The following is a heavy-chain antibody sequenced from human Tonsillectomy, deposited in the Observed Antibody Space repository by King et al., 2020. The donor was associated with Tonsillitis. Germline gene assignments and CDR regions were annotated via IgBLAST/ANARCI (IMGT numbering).Heavy chain of an antibody. J-gene: IGHJ3*02. V-gene: IGHV3-15*01. Sequence: VQLVESGGGLVKPGGSLRLSCAASGFTFSDAWMTWVRQAPGKGLEWVGRIKTKIDGGTTDYAAPVKGRFTISRDDSKNTLFLQMNSLKTEDTALYFCTTEYYDTISNDFDIWGQGTMVTVSS. D-gene: IGHD3-22*01. CDR3: TTEYYDTISNDFDI. CDR2: IKTKIDGGTT. CDR1: GFTFSDAW.